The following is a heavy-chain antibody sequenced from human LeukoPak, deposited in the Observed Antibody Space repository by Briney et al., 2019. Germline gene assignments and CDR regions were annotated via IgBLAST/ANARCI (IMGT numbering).Heavy chain of an antibody. CDR1: GGSFSGYY. D-gene: IGHD1-26*01. CDR3: GRYIVGAIDRVDP. V-gene: IGHV4-34*01. J-gene: IGHJ5*02. Sequence: SETLSLTCAVYGGSFSGYYWSWIRQPPGKGLEWIGEINHSGSTNYNPSLKSRVTISVDTSRNQFSLKLSSVTAADTAVYYCGRYIVGAIDRVDPWGQGTLVTVSS. CDR2: INHSGST.